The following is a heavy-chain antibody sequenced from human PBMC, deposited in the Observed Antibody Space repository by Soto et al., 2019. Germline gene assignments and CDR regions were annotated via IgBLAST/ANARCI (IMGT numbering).Heavy chain of an antibody. D-gene: IGHD5-12*01. V-gene: IGHV1-69*12. J-gene: IGHJ6*02. Sequence: QVQLVQSGAEVKKPGSSVKVSCKASGGTFSSYAISWVRQAPGQGLEWMGGIIPIFGTANYAQKFQGRVTITADESTSTAYMELSSLRSEDTAVYYCARAGREMATIGSYYYGMDVWGQGTTVTVSS. CDR1: GGTFSSYA. CDR2: IIPIFGTA. CDR3: ARAGREMATIGSYYYGMDV.